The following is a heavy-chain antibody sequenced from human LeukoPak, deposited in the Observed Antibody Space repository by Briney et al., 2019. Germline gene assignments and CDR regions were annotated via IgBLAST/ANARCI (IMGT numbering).Heavy chain of an antibody. D-gene: IGHD6-19*01. Sequence: GGSLRLSCAASGFTFSDYSMNWVRQAPGEGLEWVSSISSRSLYIHYADSVKGRFTISRDNVKNSLYLQMNSLRAEDTAVYYCVRDGGSAWYINGDEAFDIWGQGTMVTVSS. CDR3: VRDGGSAWYINGDEAFDI. CDR2: ISSRSLYI. J-gene: IGHJ3*02. V-gene: IGHV3-21*01. CDR1: GFTFSDYS.